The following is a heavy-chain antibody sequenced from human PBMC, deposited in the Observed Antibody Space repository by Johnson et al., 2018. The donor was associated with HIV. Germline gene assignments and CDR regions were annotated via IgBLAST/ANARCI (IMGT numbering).Heavy chain of an antibody. V-gene: IGHV3-43*02. CDR3: AKDLIAAAAPTAFDI. CDR2: ISWDGGST. J-gene: IGHJ3*02. D-gene: IGHD6-13*01. CDR1: TFTFTDYY. Sequence: VQLVESGGGLVKPGGSLRLSCTVSTFTFTDYYMTWIRQAPGKGLEWVSLISWDGGSTYYADSVKGRFTISRDNSKNSLYLQMNSLRTEDTALYYCAKDLIAAAAPTAFDIWGQGTMVTVSS.